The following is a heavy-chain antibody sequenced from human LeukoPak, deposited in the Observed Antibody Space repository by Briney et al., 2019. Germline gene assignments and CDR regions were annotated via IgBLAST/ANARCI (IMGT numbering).Heavy chain of an antibody. Sequence: PSETLSLTCAVYGGSFSGYYWSWIRQPPGKGLEWIGEINHSGSTNYNPSLKSRVTISVDTSKNQFSLKLSSVTAAGTAVYYCARGRFNGVYNWFDPWGQGTLVTVSS. CDR1: GGSFSGYY. CDR3: ARGRFNGVYNWFDP. J-gene: IGHJ5*02. V-gene: IGHV4-34*01. CDR2: INHSGST. D-gene: IGHD2-8*01.